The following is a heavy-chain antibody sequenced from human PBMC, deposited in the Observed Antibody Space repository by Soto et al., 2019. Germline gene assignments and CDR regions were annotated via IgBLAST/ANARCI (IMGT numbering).Heavy chain of an antibody. CDR1: GGTFSSYA. D-gene: IGHD2-21*01. Sequence: QVQLVQSGAEVKKPGSSVKVSCKASGGTFSSYAISWVRQAPGQEPEWMGGIIPIFGTANYAQKFQGRVTITADESTSTAYMELSSLRSEDTAVYYCARDLGVLAPYWGLFDPWGQGTLVTVSS. V-gene: IGHV1-69*01. CDR3: ARDLGVLAPYWGLFDP. CDR2: IIPIFGTA. J-gene: IGHJ5*02.